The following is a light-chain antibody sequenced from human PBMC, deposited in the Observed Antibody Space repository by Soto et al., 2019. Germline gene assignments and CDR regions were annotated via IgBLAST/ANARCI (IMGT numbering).Light chain of an antibody. V-gene: IGKV1-5*03. CDR2: DAS. CDR3: QRYDTASWT. J-gene: IGKJ1*01. Sequence: EIKMTQSLATLSSSVGDRVIITCRASQSISSWLAWYQQKPGQAPNLLIYDASTLTSGVPSRFSGSGSGTAFTLTIRSLQPDAVATYYYQRYDTASWTFGQGTKVEIK. CDR1: QSISSW.